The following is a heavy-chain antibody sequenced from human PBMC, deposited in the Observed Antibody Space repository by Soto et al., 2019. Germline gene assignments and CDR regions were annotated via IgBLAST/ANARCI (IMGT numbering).Heavy chain of an antibody. CDR1: GGSFSGYY. CDR2: INHSGST. J-gene: IGHJ3*02. CDR3: ARGSGGIQLWLLRQRDDAFDI. D-gene: IGHD5-18*01. V-gene: IGHV4-34*01. Sequence: PSETLSLTCAVYGGSFSGYYWGWIRQPPGKGLEWIGEINHSGSTNYNPSLKSRVTISVDTSKNQFSLKLSSVTAADTAVYYCARGSGGIQLWLLRQRDDAFDIWGQGTMVTVSS.